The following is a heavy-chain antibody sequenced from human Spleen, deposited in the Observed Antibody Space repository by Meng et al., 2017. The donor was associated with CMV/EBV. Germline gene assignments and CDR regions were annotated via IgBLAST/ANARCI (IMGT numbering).Heavy chain of an antibody. Sequence: GESLKISCAASGFTFSSHWMTWVRQAPGKGLEWVSSISSSSSYIYYADSVKGRFTISRDNAKNSLYLQMNSLRAEDTAVYYCARAVWEQWLVPPLDYWGQGTLVTVSS. CDR2: ISSSSSYI. CDR3: ARAVWEQWLVPPLDY. J-gene: IGHJ4*02. D-gene: IGHD6-19*01. V-gene: IGHV3-21*01. CDR1: GFTFSSHW.